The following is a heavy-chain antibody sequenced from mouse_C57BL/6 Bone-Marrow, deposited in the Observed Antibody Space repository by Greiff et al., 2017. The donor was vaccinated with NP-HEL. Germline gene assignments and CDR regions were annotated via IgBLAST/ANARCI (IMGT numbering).Heavy chain of an antibody. CDR1: GYTFTSYT. Sequence: VQLVESGAELARPGASVKMSCKASGYTFTSYTMHWVKQRPGQGLEWIGYINPSSGYTKYNQKFKDKATLTADKSSSTAYMQLSSLTSEDSAVYYCARSRAWFAYWGQGTLVTVSA. V-gene: IGHV1-4*01. D-gene: IGHD3-1*01. CDR2: INPSSGYT. CDR3: ARSRAWFAY. J-gene: IGHJ3*01.